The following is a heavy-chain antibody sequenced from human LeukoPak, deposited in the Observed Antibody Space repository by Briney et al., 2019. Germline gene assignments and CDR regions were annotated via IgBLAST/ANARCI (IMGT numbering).Heavy chain of an antibody. CDR2: IYYSGST. CDR1: GGSISSSGHF. D-gene: IGHD1-1*01. CDR3: ARARWYSWDY. Sequence: SETLSLTCTVSGGSISSSGHFWGWIRQPPGKGLEWIGSIYYSGSTYYNPSLKSRVTISVDTSKNQFSLKLSSVTAADTAVYYCARARWYSWDYWGQGTLVTVSS. V-gene: IGHV4-39*07. J-gene: IGHJ4*02.